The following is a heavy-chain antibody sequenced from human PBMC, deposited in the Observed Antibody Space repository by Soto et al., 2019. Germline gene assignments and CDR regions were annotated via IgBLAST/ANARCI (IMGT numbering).Heavy chain of an antibody. Sequence: LSLTCTVSGGSITTGGSYWIWIRQHPGKGLEWIGNIDHSWNTYYNPSLKSRLTISVDTSNNHFSLMVDSVTAADTAVYYCARARFQVLYGKPYFDXWGQGTLVTVSX. CDR1: GGSITTGGSY. V-gene: IGHV4-31*03. D-gene: IGHD2-2*02. J-gene: IGHJ4*02. CDR3: ARARFQVLYGKPYFDX. CDR2: IDHSWNT.